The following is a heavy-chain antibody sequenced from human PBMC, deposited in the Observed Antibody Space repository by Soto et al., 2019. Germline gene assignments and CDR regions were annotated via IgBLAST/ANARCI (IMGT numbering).Heavy chain of an antibody. CDR3: ARHIAVSGTRGFDH. CDR1: VGSITSNW. V-gene: IGHV4-4*02. J-gene: IGHJ4*02. CDR2: IFHTGSA. Sequence: QVQLQESGPGLMKPSGTLSLTCAVSVGSITSNWWSWVRQPPGKGLEWIAEIFHTGSANYNPSLMSRLTISMDKSKNHLSLNLNSVTAADTAVYYCARHIAVSGTRGFDHWGQGTLVTVSS. D-gene: IGHD2-21*01.